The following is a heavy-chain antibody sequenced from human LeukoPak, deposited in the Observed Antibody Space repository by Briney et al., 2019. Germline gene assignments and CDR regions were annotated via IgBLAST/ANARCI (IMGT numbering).Heavy chain of an antibody. J-gene: IGHJ4*02. CDR1: GFTFSSYA. D-gene: IGHD3-3*01. V-gene: IGHV3-23*01. CDR2: ISGSGGST. CDR3: AKRNYDFWSGYYRRAENHFDY. Sequence: GGSLRLSCAASGFTFSSYAMSWVRQAPGKGLEWVSAISGSGGSTYYADSVKGRFTISRDNSKNTLYLQMNGLRAEDTAVYYCAKRNYDFWSGYYRRAENHFDYWGQGTLVTVSS.